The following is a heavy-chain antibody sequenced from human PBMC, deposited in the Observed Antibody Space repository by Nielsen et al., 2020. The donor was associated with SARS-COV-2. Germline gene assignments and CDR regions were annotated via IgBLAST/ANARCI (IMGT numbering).Heavy chain of an antibody. CDR3: ASPLVRTY. D-gene: IGHD2-8*01. V-gene: IGHV4-59*08. Sequence: GSLRLSCTVSGGSISSYYWSWIRQPPGKGLEWIGYIYYSGSTNYNPSLKSRVTISVDTSKNQFSLKLSSVTAADTAVYYCASPLVRTYWGQGTLVTVSS. J-gene: IGHJ4*02. CDR2: IYYSGST. CDR1: GGSISSYY.